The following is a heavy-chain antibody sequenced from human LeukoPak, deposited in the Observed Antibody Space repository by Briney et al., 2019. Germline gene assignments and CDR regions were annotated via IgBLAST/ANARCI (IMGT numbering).Heavy chain of an antibody. D-gene: IGHD6-13*01. V-gene: IGHV4-61*02. Sequence: PSQTLSLTCTVSGGSISSGSYYWSWIRQPAGKGLEWIGRIYTSGSTNYNPSLKSRVTISVDTSKNQFSLKLSSVTAADTAVYYCARGVTSSWSYYFDYWGQGTLVTVSS. CDR2: IYTSGST. CDR3: ARGVTSSWSYYFDY. CDR1: GGSISSGSYY. J-gene: IGHJ4*02.